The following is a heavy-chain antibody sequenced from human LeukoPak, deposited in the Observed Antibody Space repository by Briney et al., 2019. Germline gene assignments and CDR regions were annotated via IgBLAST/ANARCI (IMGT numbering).Heavy chain of an antibody. CDR3: ARGCSSTSCLQNYYYYMDV. J-gene: IGHJ6*03. D-gene: IGHD2-2*01. CDR2: INPNSGGT. Sequence: ASVKVSCKASGYTFTGYYMHWVRQAPGQGLEWMGWINPNSGGTNYAQKFQGRVTMTRDTSISTAYMELSRLRSDDTAVYYCARGCSSTSCLQNYYYYMDVWGKGTTVTVSS. CDR1: GYTFTGYY. V-gene: IGHV1-2*02.